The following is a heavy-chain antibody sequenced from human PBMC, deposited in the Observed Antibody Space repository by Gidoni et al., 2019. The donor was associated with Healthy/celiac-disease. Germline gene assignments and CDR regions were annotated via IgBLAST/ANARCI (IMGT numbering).Heavy chain of an antibody. CDR3: ATPLLRGSYLAFDY. V-gene: IGHV1-24*01. CDR1: GYPLTELS. J-gene: IGHJ4*02. D-gene: IGHD1-26*01. CDR2: FDPEDGET. Sequence: VKVSCKVSGYPLTELSMHWVRQAPGKGLEWMGGFDPEDGETIYAQKFQGRVTMTEDTSTDTAYMELSSLRSEDTAVYYCATPLLRGSYLAFDYWGQGTLVTVSS.